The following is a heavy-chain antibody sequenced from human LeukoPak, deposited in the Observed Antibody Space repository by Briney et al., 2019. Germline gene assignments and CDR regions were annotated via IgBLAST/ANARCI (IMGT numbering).Heavy chain of an antibody. Sequence: PGGSLRLSCAASGFTFSDYYMSWIRQAPGKGLEWVSYISGRNYITYADSVKGRFTISRDNAKNSLFVQMNSLRAEDTAVYYCARDPHDSSGYFYGMDVWGQGTTVTVSS. V-gene: IGHV3-11*05. D-gene: IGHD3-22*01. CDR1: GFTFSDYY. J-gene: IGHJ6*02. CDR3: ARDPHDSSGYFYGMDV. CDR2: ISGRNYI.